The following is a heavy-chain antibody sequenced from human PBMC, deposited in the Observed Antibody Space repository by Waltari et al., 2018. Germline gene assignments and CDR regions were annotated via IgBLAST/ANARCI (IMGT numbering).Heavy chain of an antibody. CDR3: ARSPRYCSGGSCYSAFDY. CDR1: GYTFTGYY. D-gene: IGHD2-15*01. V-gene: IGHV1-2*02. J-gene: IGHJ4*02. Sequence: QVQLVQSGAEVKKPGASVKVSCKASGYTFTGYYMHWVRQAPGHGLEWMGWINPNSGGTNYAQKSQGRVTMTRDTSISTAYMELSRLRSDDTAVYYCARSPRYCSGGSCYSAFDYWGQGTLVTVSS. CDR2: INPNSGGT.